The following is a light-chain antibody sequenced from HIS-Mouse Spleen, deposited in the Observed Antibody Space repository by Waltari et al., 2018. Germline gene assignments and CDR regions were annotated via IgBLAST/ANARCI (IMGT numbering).Light chain of an antibody. CDR2: RNN. Sequence: QSVLTQPPSASGTPGQRVTISCSGSSSNIGSNYVYWYQQLPGTAPKLLIYRNNHRPSGVPDRFSGSKSGTSASLAISGLRSEDEADYDCAAWDDSLSGPVFGGGTKLTVL. J-gene: IGLJ3*02. CDR3: AAWDDSLSGPV. CDR1: SSNIGSNY. V-gene: IGLV1-47*01.